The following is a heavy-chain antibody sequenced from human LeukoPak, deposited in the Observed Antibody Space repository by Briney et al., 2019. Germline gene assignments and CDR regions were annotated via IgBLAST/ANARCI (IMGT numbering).Heavy chain of an antibody. CDR1: GGTFISYA. CDR3: ARATAGRYCSSASCAHNWFDP. V-gene: IGHV1-69*05. CDR2: IIPIFGTA. Sequence: SVKVSCKASGGTFISYAISWVRQAPGQGLEWMGGIIPIFGTANYAQKFQGRVTITTDASTSTAYMELSSLRSEDTAVYYCARATAGRYCSSASCAHNWFDPWGQGTLVTVSS. D-gene: IGHD2-2*01. J-gene: IGHJ5*02.